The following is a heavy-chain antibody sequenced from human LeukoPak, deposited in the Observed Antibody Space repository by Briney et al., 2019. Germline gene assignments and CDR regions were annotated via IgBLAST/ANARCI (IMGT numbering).Heavy chain of an antibody. J-gene: IGHJ5*02. CDR1: GFTFSSYV. D-gene: IGHD6-19*01. CDR2: ISGSGDST. V-gene: IGHV3-23*01. Sequence: GGSLRLSCAASGFTFSSYVMSWVRQAPGKGLEWVSGISGSGDSTYYADSVKGRFTISRDNSKNTLHLQMNSLRAEDTAVYYCANLKYAVTWGQGTLVTVSS. CDR3: ANLKYAVT.